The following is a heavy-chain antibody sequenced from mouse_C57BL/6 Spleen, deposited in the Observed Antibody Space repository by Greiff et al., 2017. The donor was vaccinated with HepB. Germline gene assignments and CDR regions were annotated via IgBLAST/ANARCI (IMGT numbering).Heavy chain of an antibody. CDR1: GFTFSSYA. CDR2: ISDGGSYT. J-gene: IGHJ1*03. CDR3: ARDAIYYAYARRYFDV. D-gene: IGHD2-2*01. V-gene: IGHV5-4*01. Sequence: EVKLMESGGGLVKPGGSLKLSCAASGFTFSSYAMSWVRQTPEKRLEWVATISDGGSYTYYPDNVKGRFTISRDNAKNNLYLQMSHLKSEDTAMYYCARDAIYYAYARRYFDVWGTGTTVTVSS.